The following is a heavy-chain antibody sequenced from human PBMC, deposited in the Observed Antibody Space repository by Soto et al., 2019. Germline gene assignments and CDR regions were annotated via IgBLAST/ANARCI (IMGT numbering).Heavy chain of an antibody. CDR1: GFTFSSYA. CDR3: ARDETAVFDY. J-gene: IGHJ4*02. V-gene: IGHV3-30-3*01. CDR2: ISYDGSNK. Sequence: ESGGGVVQPGRSLRLSCAASGFTFSSYAMHWVRQAPGKGLEWVAVISYDGSNKYYADSVKGRFTISRDNSKNTLYLQMNSLRAEDTAVYYCARDETAVFDYWGQGTLVTVSS. D-gene: IGHD4-4*01.